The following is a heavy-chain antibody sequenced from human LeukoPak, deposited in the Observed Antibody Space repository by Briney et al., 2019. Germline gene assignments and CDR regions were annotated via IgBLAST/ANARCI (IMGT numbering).Heavy chain of an antibody. V-gene: IGHV3-23*01. D-gene: IGHD5-18*01. CDR2: ISGSGGST. Sequence: QAGGSLRLSCAASGFTFSSYAMSWVRQAPGKGLEWVSAISGSGGSTYYADSVKGRFTISRDNSKSTLYLQMNSLRAEDTAVYYCAKGGKWIQLWYPQSDCYFDYWGQGTLVTVSS. CDR1: GFTFSSYA. CDR3: AKGGKWIQLWYPQSDCYFDY. J-gene: IGHJ4*02.